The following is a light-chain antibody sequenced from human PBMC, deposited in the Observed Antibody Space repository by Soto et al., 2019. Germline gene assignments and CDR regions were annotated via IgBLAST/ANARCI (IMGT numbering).Light chain of an antibody. CDR3: SSYAGIYTYV. Sequence: QSALTLPRSVSGSPGQSVTISCTGTSSDVGGSDYVSWYLLHPGKAPKLMIYDVSERPSGVPDRFSGSKSGNTASLTISGLQPEDEADYYCSSYAGIYTYVFGTGTKLTVL. V-gene: IGLV2-11*01. CDR2: DVS. J-gene: IGLJ1*01. CDR1: SSDVGGSDY.